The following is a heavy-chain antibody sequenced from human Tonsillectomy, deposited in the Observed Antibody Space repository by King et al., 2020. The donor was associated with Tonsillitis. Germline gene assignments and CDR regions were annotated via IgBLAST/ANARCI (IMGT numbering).Heavy chain of an antibody. J-gene: IGHJ3*02. D-gene: IGHD3-3*01. CDR2: ISGNGGIT. Sequence: VKLVESGGGLVQPGGSLRLSCAASGFTFSDYAMNWVRQAPGKGLEWVSSISGNGGITYYADSVKGRFTISRDNSKNTLYLQMNSLRADDTALYYCAKDRIPTFGVVIWVSDSFDIWGQGTMVTVSS. CDR3: AKDRIPTFGVVIWVSDSFDI. V-gene: IGHV3-23*04. CDR1: GFTFSDYA.